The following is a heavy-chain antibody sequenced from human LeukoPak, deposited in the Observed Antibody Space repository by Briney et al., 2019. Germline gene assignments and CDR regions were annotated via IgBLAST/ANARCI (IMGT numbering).Heavy chain of an antibody. CDR2: ITIGGGGT. CDR1: GFTFSTYA. Sequence: PGGSLRLSCAASGFTFSTYAMSWVRQAPGKGLEWVSGITIGGGGTYYADSVKGRFTTSRDNSQNTLFLQMNSLRAEDTAVYYCAKGDSAWFHFDFWGQGALVTVSS. CDR3: AKGDSAWFHFDF. V-gene: IGHV3-23*01. D-gene: IGHD6-19*01. J-gene: IGHJ4*02.